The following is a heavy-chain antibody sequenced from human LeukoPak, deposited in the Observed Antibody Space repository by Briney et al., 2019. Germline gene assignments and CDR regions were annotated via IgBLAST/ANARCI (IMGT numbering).Heavy chain of an antibody. J-gene: IGHJ4*02. Sequence: GGSLRLSCAASGFTFSSYGMHWVRQAPGKGLEWVAVIWYDGSNKYYADSVKGRFTISRDNSKNSLYLQMNSLRAEDTAVYYCARLGSYCTNGVCYRSFDYWGQGTLVTVSS. V-gene: IGHV3-33*01. CDR3: ARLGSYCTNGVCYRSFDY. D-gene: IGHD2-8*01. CDR2: IWYDGSNK. CDR1: GFTFSSYG.